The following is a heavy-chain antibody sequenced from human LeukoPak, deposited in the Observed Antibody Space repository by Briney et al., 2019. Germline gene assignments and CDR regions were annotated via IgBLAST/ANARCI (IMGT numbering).Heavy chain of an antibody. D-gene: IGHD3-22*01. CDR1: GGTFSSYA. CDR2: ISAYNGNT. V-gene: IGHV1-18*01. CDR3: ARVIVGTGTNYFDS. J-gene: IGHJ4*02. Sequence: ASVTVSRTASGGTFSSYAISWVRQAPGQGLEWMGWISAYNGNTNYAQKLRGRVTITTDTSTSTVYMELRTLGSDDTAVYYCARVIVGTGTNYFDSWGQGTLVTVSS.